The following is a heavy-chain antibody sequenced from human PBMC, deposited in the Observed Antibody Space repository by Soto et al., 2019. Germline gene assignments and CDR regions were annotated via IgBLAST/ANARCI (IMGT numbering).Heavy chain of an antibody. D-gene: IGHD4-4*01. CDR1: GYTFINYG. CDR3: ARGDSPVHLDY. V-gene: IGHV1-18*01. J-gene: IGHJ4*02. CDR2: INGYNGNT. Sequence: QVHLVQSGAEVKKTGASVKVSCKTSGYTFINYGISWVRQAPGQGLEWMGWINGYNGNTNYDRKCQGKFTMTTDTATNAAFMELTSLRSDDTAVYYCARGDSPVHLDYWGQGTLVTVSS.